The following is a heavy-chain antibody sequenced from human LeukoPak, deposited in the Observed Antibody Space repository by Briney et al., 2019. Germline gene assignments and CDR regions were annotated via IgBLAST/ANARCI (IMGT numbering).Heavy chain of an antibody. CDR2: INHSGST. V-gene: IGHV4-34*01. CDR3: ARVFYYDSSGFSGMDV. J-gene: IGHJ6*02. D-gene: IGHD3-22*01. CDR1: GGSFSGYY. Sequence: SETLSLTCAVYGGSFSGYYWSWIRQPPGKGLEWIGEINHSGSTNYNPSLKRRVTISVDTSKNQFSLKLSSVTAADTAVYYCARVFYYDSSGFSGMDVWGQGTTVTVSS.